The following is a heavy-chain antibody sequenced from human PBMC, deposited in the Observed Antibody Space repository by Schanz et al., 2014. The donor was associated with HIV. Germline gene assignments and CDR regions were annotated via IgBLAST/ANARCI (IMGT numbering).Heavy chain of an antibody. CDR2: INNRGGNT. CDR1: GFTFSVYA. V-gene: IGHV3-NL1*01. J-gene: IGHJ6*02. Sequence: QVQLVESGGGVVQPGRSLRLSCAASGFTFSVYAMNWVRQAPGKGLEWVSVINNRGGNTYYADSVKGRFTISRDNSKNTLYLQMNSLRAEDTAVYYCARDWRPNYDFWSGSIGVIGMDVWGQGTTVTVSS. D-gene: IGHD3-3*01. CDR3: ARDWRPNYDFWSGSIGVIGMDV.